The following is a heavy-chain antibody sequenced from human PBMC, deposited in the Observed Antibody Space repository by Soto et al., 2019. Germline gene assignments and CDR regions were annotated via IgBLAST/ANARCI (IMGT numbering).Heavy chain of an antibody. CDR2: IYWDGDR. Sequence: QITLKESGPTLVKPTQTLTLACTFSGFSLRTSGAAVGWIRQPPGRALEWLALIYWDGDRRYNPSLQSRLTIDKDTSRNQVALTLTSVDPADTATYYCAHRATMTIFGLIIDNGVWFDPWGQGTLVIVSS. CDR1: GFSLRTSGAA. J-gene: IGHJ5*02. CDR3: AHRATMTIFGLIIDNGVWFDP. D-gene: IGHD3-3*01. V-gene: IGHV2-5*02.